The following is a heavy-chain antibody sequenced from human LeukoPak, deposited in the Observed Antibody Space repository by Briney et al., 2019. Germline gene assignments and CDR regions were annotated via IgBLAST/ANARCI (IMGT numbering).Heavy chain of an antibody. CDR3: AREAENYGLPFDI. Sequence: GGSLRLSCAASGFTVSSNYMGWIRQAQGKGLEWVSVIYSAGSTYYADSVKGRFTISRDNTKNTLYLQMDSLRAEDTAVYYCAREAENYGLPFDIWGQGTMVTVSS. CDR2: IYSAGST. D-gene: IGHD3-10*01. J-gene: IGHJ3*02. V-gene: IGHV3-66*01. CDR1: GFTVSSNY.